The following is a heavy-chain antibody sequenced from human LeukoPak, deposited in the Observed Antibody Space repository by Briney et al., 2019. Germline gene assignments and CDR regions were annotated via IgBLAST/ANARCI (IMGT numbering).Heavy chain of an antibody. V-gene: IGHV4-34*01. D-gene: IGHD3-22*01. CDR3: AKSNGYGLIDI. CDR2: IYYTGST. Sequence: SETLSLTCAVYGGSFSDYYWTWIRQPPGKGLEWIASIYYTGSTYYSPSLKSRVTIPLDTSRNQFSLKLNSVTAADTAVYYCAKSNGYGLIDIWGQGTMVTVSS. J-gene: IGHJ3*02. CDR1: GGSFSDYY.